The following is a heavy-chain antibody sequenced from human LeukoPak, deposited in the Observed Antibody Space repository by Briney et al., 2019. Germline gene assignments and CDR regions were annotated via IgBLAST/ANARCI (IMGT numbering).Heavy chain of an antibody. CDR2: SRSSSII. Sequence: SRSSSIIYYADSVKGRFTSSRDNAKNLLYLQMNSLRDEDTAVYYCARDCGYSYANDCWGQGTLVTVSS. J-gene: IGHJ4*02. D-gene: IGHD5-18*01. V-gene: IGHV3-48*02. CDR3: ARDCGYSYANDC.